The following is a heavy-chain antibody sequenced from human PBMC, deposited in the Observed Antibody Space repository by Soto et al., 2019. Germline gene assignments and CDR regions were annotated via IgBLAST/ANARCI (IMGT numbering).Heavy chain of an antibody. J-gene: IGHJ6*02. Sequence: ASVQVSCQASVYTIPSYGISCVRQATGQGLEWMGWISAYNGNTNYAQKLQGRVTMTTDTSTSTAYMELRSLRSDDTAVYYCARESWGIAAAGNSSYYYHYGMDVWGQGTTVTVS. CDR2: ISAYNGNT. D-gene: IGHD6-13*01. CDR1: VYTIPSYG. V-gene: IGHV1-18*01. CDR3: ARESWGIAAAGNSSYYYHYGMDV.